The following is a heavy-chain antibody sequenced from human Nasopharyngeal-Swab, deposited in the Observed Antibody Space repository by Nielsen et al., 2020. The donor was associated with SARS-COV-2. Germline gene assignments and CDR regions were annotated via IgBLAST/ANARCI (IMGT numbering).Heavy chain of an antibody. CDR3: ARDTLYGSNDY. D-gene: IGHD4-23*01. V-gene: IGHV4-39*07. Sequence: SETLSLTCTVSGGSISSSSYYWGWIRQPPGKGLEWIGSIYYSGSTYYNPSLKSRVTISVDASKNQFSLKLSSVTAADTAVYYCARDTLYGSNDYWGQGTLVTVSS. CDR2: IYYSGST. J-gene: IGHJ4*02. CDR1: GGSISSSSYY.